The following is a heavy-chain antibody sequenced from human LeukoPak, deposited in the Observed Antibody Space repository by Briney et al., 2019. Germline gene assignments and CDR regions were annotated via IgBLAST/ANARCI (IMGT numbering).Heavy chain of an antibody. CDR2: ISGSGDST. CDR1: GFTFSTND. Sequence: GGSLRLSCAASGFTFSTNDMHWVRQAPGKGLEWVSGISGSGDSTNYADSVKGRFTISRDNSKNTLYLQMNSLRAEDTAIYYCARGYCSSTSCTPYYYFYYMDVWGKGTTVTVSS. V-gene: IGHV3-23*01. CDR3: ARGYCSSTSCTPYYYFYYMDV. D-gene: IGHD2-2*01. J-gene: IGHJ6*03.